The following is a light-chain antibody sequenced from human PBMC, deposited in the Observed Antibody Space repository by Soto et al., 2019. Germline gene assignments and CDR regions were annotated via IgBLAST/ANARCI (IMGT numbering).Light chain of an antibody. Sequence: EIVVTQSPATLSVSPGERVTLSFRASQSVSSSLAWYQQRPGQAPRLLIYDTSTRAAGISARFSGSGSGTEFTLTISSLQSEDFAVYYCQQYIDWPPGTCGQGTKV. V-gene: IGKV3-15*01. CDR1: QSVSSS. CDR3: QQYIDWPPGT. J-gene: IGKJ1*01. CDR2: DTS.